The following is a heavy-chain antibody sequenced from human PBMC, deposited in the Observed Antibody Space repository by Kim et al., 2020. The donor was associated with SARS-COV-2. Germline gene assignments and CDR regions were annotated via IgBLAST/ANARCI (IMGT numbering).Heavy chain of an antibody. J-gene: IGHJ4*02. Sequence: HPPLKSRVTISVDKSKNRVSLKLTSVTAADAALYYCARHSAAPYCFDYWGRGTLVTVSS. D-gene: IGHD2-15*01. CDR3: ARHSAAPYCFDY. V-gene: IGHV4-59*08.